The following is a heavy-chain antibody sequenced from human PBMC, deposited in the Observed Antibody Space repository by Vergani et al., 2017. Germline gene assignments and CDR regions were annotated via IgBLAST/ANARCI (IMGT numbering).Heavy chain of an antibody. CDR1: GGSFSGYY. CDR3: ATTLSRRCGRTRADY. V-gene: IGHV4-34*01. Sequence: QVQLQQWGAGLLKPSETLSLTCAVYGGSFSGYYWSWIRQPPGKGLEWIGEINHSGSTNYNPSLKSRVTISVDTSKTQLSLKLSSVTAADPAVYYCATTLSRRCGRTRADYWGQGTLVTVSS. CDR2: INHSGST. D-gene: IGHD2-15*01. J-gene: IGHJ4*02.